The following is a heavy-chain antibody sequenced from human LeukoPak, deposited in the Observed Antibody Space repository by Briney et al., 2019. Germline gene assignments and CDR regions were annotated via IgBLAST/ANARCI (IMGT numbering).Heavy chain of an antibody. J-gene: IGHJ4*02. CDR3: AKRGVVIRVILVGFHKAAYYLES. V-gene: IGHV3-23*01. CDR1: GITLSNYG. Sequence: GGSLRLSCAVSGITLSNYGMSWVRQAPGKGLEWVAGISDSGGSTNYADSVKGRFTISRDNPKNTLYLQMNSLRAEDTAVYFCAKRGVVIRVILVGFHKAAYYLESWGQGALVTVSS. CDR2: ISDSGGST. D-gene: IGHD3/OR15-3a*01.